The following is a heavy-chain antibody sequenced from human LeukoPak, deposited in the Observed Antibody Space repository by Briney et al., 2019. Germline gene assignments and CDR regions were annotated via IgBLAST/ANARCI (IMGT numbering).Heavy chain of an antibody. J-gene: IGHJ5*02. V-gene: IGHV4-30-2*01. CDR3: ARNYCGGDCYGSAPWFDP. Sequence: SQTLSLTCAVSGGSISSGGYSWSWIRQPPGKGLEWIGYIYHSGSTYYNPSLKSRVTISVDRSKNQFSLKLSSVTAADTAVYYCARNYCGGDCYGSAPWFDPWGQGTLVTVSS. CDR2: IYHSGST. CDR1: GGSISSGGYS. D-gene: IGHD2-21*02.